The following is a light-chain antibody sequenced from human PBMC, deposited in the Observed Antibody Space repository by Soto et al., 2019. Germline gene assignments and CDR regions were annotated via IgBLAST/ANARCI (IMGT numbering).Light chain of an antibody. CDR3: QSFDSSRFYV. Sequence: SVPTQPPTVSGAPGQRVTISCIGSSSNIGTGDEVGWYQQLPGTAPKLRIYGNSNRPSGVPDRFSGSKSGTSAFLAITGLQAEDEADYYCQSFDSSRFYVFGTGTKVTVL. J-gene: IGLJ1*01. CDR1: SSNIGTGDE. CDR2: GNS. V-gene: IGLV1-40*01.